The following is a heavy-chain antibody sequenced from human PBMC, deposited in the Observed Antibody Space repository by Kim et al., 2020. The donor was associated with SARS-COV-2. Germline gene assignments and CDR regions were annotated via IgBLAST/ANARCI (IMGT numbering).Heavy chain of an antibody. J-gene: IGHJ5*02. D-gene: IGHD3-10*01. CDR1: GGATTPFY. Sequence: SETLSLTCTVSGGATTPFYWSWVRQPPGKGLEWIGWIYYTGDTSYNPTLRTRVALSIDTSNNQFSLSFISVTAADTAVYYCARYSGRPANWLDAWGQGVLVTVSS. CDR3: ARYSGRPANWLDA. CDR2: IYYTGDT. V-gene: IGHV4-59*01.